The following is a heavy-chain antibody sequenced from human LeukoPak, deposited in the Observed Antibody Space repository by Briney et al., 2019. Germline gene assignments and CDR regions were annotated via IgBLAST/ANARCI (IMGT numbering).Heavy chain of an antibody. J-gene: IGHJ4*02. V-gene: IGHV1-2*02. CDR3: ARGSCTSTSCYSKGIDY. D-gene: IGHD2-2*01. Sequence: ASVKVSCKASGYTFTGYYMHWVRQAPGQGLEWMVWINPNSGDTNYAQKFQGRVTMTRDTSISTAYMELSRLRSDDTAVYYCARGSCTSTSCYSKGIDYWGQGTLVTVSS. CDR1: GYTFTGYY. CDR2: INPNSGDT.